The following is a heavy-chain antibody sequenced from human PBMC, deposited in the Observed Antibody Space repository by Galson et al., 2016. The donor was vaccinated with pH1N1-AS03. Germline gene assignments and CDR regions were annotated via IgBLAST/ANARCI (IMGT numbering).Heavy chain of an antibody. V-gene: IGHV3-23*01. Sequence: SLRLSCAASGFIFNKYAMTWVRQAPGKGLEWVSKLHGGGGSSYYADSVRGRFTIYRDNSRDTVYLQMNSLRFDDTAVYYCARGHGDCKGNYLDYWGQGTLVTVSS. CDR3: ARGHGDCKGNYLDY. J-gene: IGHJ4*02. D-gene: IGHD2/OR15-2a*01. CDR2: LHGGGGSS. CDR1: GFIFNKYA.